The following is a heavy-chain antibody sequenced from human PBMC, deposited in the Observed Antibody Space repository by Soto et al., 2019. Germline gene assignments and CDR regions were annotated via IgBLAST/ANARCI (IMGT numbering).Heavy chain of an antibody. J-gene: IGHJ5*02. V-gene: IGHV4-30-4*01. CDR2: IYYDGSA. CDR3: ARRMRDTYQYYNWFDP. Sequence: QVQLQESGPGLVKPSQTLSLTCTVPGGSVNTADYYWTWIRQSPGKGLEWIVNIYYDGSAYPNPSLTSRVTASVDTSKDQFSLNLFSVTAADTAVYYCARRMRDTYQYYNWFDPWGQGTLVTVSS. CDR1: GGSVNTADYY. D-gene: IGHD3-16*02.